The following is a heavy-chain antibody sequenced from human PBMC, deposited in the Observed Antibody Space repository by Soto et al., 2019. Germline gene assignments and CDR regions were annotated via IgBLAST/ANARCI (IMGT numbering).Heavy chain of an antibody. Sequence: QVQLVQSGAEVKKPGASVKVSCKASGYTFTSYGISWVRQAPGQGLEWMGWISAYNGNTNYAQKLQGRVTMTTDTATSTADMALRSLGSDDTAVYCWGRDAPPADCWGQGTLVTVS. J-gene: IGHJ4*02. CDR1: GYTFTSYG. CDR2: ISAYNGNT. CDR3: GRDAPPADC. V-gene: IGHV1-18*01.